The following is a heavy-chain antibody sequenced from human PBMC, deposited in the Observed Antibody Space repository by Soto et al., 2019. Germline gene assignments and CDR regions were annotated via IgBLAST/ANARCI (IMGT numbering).Heavy chain of an antibody. Sequence: GGSLRLSCAASGFTFSSYAMSWVRQAPGKGLEWVSAISGSGGSTYYADSVKGRFTISRDNSKNTLYLQMNSLRAEDTAVYYCARGITGTPHPPFDYWGQGTLVTVSS. CDR2: ISGSGGST. V-gene: IGHV3-23*01. J-gene: IGHJ4*02. CDR3: ARGITGTPHPPFDY. CDR1: GFTFSSYA. D-gene: IGHD1-7*01.